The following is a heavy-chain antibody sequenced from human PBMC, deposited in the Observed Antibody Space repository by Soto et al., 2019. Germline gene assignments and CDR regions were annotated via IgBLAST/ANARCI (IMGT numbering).Heavy chain of an antibody. CDR3: AKDSFHHNYYESSGYYKLVDY. D-gene: IGHD3-22*01. CDR1: GFTFSSYG. J-gene: IGHJ4*02. Sequence: GGSLRLSCAASGFTFSSYGMHGVRQALGKGLKRVAVISYDGSNKYYADSVKGRFTISRDNSKNTLYLQMNSLRAEDTAVYYCAKDSFHHNYYESSGYYKLVDYWGQGTLVTRST. CDR2: ISYDGSNK. V-gene: IGHV3-30*18.